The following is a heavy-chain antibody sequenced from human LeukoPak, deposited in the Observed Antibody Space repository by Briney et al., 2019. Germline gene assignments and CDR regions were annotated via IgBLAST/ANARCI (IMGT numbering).Heavy chain of an antibody. Sequence: GGSLRLSCAASGFTFSSYAMSWVRQAPGKGLEWVSAISGSGGSTYYADSAKGRFTISRDNSKNTLYLQMNSLRAEDTAVYYCAKGRLGSITIFGVAFDYWGQGTLVTVSS. CDR3: AKGRLGSITIFGVAFDY. D-gene: IGHD3-3*01. CDR1: GFTFSSYA. CDR2: ISGSGGST. V-gene: IGHV3-23*01. J-gene: IGHJ4*02.